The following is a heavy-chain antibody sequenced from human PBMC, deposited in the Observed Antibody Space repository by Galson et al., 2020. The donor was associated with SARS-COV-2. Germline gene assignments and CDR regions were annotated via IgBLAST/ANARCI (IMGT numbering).Heavy chain of an antibody. Sequence: TGGSLRLSCAASGFPFSSYGMHWVRPAPGKGLEWVAVISYDGSNKYYADSVKGRFTISRDNSKNTLYLQMNSLRAEDTAVYYCAKILTTVVTLYYYYGMDVWGQGTTVTVSS. J-gene: IGHJ6*02. V-gene: IGHV3-30*18. D-gene: IGHD4-17*01. CDR1: GFPFSSYG. CDR2: ISYDGSNK. CDR3: AKILTTVVTLYYYYGMDV.